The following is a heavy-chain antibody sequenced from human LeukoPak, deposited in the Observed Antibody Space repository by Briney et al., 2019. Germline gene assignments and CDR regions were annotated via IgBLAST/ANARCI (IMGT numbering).Heavy chain of an antibody. J-gene: IGHJ6*03. V-gene: IGHV1-2*02. CDR3: ARYTHGGIYTAMVNYYYYYMDV. Sequence: AASVKVSCKASGYAFSDYYMHWVRQAPGQGLEWMGWINPNSGDTNYAQKLQGRVTMTTDTSTSTAYMELRSLRSDDTAVYYCARYTHGGIYTAMVNYYYYYMDVWGKGTTVTVSS. CDR2: INPNSGDT. D-gene: IGHD5-18*01. CDR1: GYAFSDYY.